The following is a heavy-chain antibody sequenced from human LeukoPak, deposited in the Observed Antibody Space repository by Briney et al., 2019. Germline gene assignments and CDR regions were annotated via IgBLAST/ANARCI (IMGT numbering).Heavy chain of an antibody. V-gene: IGHV3-53*01. CDR1: GFAVSSNH. Sequence: GGSLRLSCAASGFAVSSNHMNWVRQAPGKGLEWVSIIYSAGTTYHYADSVKGRFTISRDTSKNTVYLQVSSLRDEDTAIYYCARDSTYYYFDYWGQGTLVTVSS. D-gene: IGHD1-26*01. CDR3: ARDSTYYYFDY. J-gene: IGHJ4*02. CDR2: IYSAGTT.